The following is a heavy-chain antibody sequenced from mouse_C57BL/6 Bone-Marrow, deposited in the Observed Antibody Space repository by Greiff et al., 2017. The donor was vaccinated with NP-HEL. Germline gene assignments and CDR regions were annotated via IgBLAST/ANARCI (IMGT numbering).Heavy chain of an antibody. CDR2: IDPETGGT. D-gene: IGHD2-1*01. CDR3: TRAYGNYYFDY. CDR1: GYTFTDYE. Sequence: LVESGAELVRPGASVTLSCKASGYTFTDYEMHWVKQTPVHGLEWIGAIDPETGGTAYNQKFKGKAILTADKSSSTAYMELRSLTSEDSAVYYCTRAYGNYYFDYWGQGTTLTVSS. J-gene: IGHJ2*01. V-gene: IGHV1-15*01.